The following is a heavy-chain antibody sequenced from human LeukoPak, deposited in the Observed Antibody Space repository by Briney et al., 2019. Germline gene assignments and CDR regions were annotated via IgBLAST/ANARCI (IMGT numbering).Heavy chain of an antibody. V-gene: IGHV4-39*01. CDR3: ARFYCYDSSDAFDI. J-gene: IGHJ3*02. Sequence: SETLSLTCTVSGGSISSSSYYWGWIRQPPGKGLEWIGSIFYSGSTYYNPSLKSRVTISVDTSKNQFSLKLSSVTAADTAVYYCARFYCYDSSDAFDIWGQGTMVTVSS. CDR2: IFYSGST. D-gene: IGHD3-22*01. CDR1: GGSISSSSYY.